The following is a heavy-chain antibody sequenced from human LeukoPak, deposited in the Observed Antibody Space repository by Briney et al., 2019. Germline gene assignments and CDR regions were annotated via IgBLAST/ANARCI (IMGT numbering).Heavy chain of an antibody. V-gene: IGHV1-2*06. D-gene: IGHD2-15*01. CDR2: INPNSGGT. CDR3: ARGYCSGGTCYLVENWLDP. J-gene: IGHJ5*02. CDR1: GYTFTAYY. Sequence: ASVKVSCKASGYTFTAYYIYWVRQAPGQGLEWMGRINPNSGGTDYAQNFQGRVTMTRDTSISTAYMGLSRLRSDDTAVYYCARGYCSGGTCYLVENWLDPWGQGTLVTVSS.